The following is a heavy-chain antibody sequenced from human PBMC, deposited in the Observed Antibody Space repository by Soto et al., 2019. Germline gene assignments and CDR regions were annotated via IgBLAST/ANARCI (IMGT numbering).Heavy chain of an antibody. CDR2: IFSNDEK. D-gene: IGHD3-22*01. CDR3: ARVYYSDSSGYPLEGGMDV. Sequence: QVTLKESGPVLVKPTETLTLTCTVSGFSLSNARMGVSWIRQPPGKALEWLAHIFSNDEKSYSTSLKSRLTISKDTSKSQVVLTMTNMDPVDTATYYCARVYYSDSSGYPLEGGMDVWGQGTTVTVSS. V-gene: IGHV2-26*01. J-gene: IGHJ6*02. CDR1: GFSLSNARMG.